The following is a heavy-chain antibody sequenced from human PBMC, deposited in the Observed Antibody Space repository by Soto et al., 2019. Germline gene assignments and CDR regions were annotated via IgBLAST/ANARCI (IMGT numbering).Heavy chain of an antibody. Sequence: QLQLQESGPGLVKPSETLSLTCTVSGGSISSSSYYWGWIRQPPGKGLEWLGSIYYSGSTYYNPSLKSRVTISVDTSKNQFSLKLSSVTAADTAVYYCARHSGFTIFGVVTASNWFDPWGQGTLVTVSS. D-gene: IGHD3-3*01. CDR1: GGSISSSSYY. J-gene: IGHJ5*02. V-gene: IGHV4-39*01. CDR3: ARHSGFTIFGVVTASNWFDP. CDR2: IYYSGST.